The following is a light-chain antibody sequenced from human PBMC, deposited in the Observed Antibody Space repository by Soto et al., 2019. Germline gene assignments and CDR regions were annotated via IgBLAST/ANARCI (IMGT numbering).Light chain of an antibody. CDR2: GAS. Sequence: SVLTQSPGTLSLSPGERATLSCRASQSVSNNYLAWYQQKPGQAPRLLIYGASNRATGIPDRFSGSGSGTDFTLTISRLETEDFAVYYCQQYGSSGTFGQGTKVDIK. CDR3: QQYGSSGT. J-gene: IGKJ1*01. CDR1: QSVSNNY. V-gene: IGKV3-20*01.